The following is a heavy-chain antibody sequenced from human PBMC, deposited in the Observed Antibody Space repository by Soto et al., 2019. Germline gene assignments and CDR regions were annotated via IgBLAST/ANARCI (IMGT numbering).Heavy chain of an antibody. CDR2: IIPFFGTT. Sequence: SVKVSCKASGCTFSNYAITWVRQAPGQGLEWMGGIIPFFGTTNYAQKFQGRVTITADESTGTAYMELNSLRSDDTAVYYCARSMTAAGHNWFDPWGQGTLVTVYS. J-gene: IGHJ5*02. D-gene: IGHD6-13*01. V-gene: IGHV1-69*13. CDR3: ARSMTAAGHNWFDP. CDR1: GCTFSNYA.